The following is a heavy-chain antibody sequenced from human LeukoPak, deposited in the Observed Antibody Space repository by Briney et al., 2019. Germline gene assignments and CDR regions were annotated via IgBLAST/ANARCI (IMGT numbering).Heavy chain of an antibody. CDR1: GFTFSDYY. CDR2: ISSSGSAL. V-gene: IGHV3-11*01. D-gene: IGHD6-6*01. J-gene: IGHJ4*02. CDR3: ARESVKYSTSWGY. Sequence: GGSLGLSCAASGFTFSDYYMTWIRQAPGKGLEWVSYISSSGSALYYADSVRGRFTISRDNAKTSLYLQMNSLRVEDTAVYYCARESVKYSTSWGYWGQGTLVTVSS.